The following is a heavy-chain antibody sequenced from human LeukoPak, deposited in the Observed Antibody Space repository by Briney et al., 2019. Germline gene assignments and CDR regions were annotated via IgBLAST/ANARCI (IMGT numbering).Heavy chain of an antibody. D-gene: IGHD3-22*01. J-gene: IGHJ3*02. CDR2: INWNGGST. CDR3: ARTPRIYYDDRMDI. Sequence: GGSLRLSCAASGFTFDDYAMSWVRHAPGKGLEWVSGINWNGGSTGYADSVKGRFTISRDNTKNSLYLQMNSLRAEDTALYYCARTPRIYYDDRMDIWGQGTRVTVSS. V-gene: IGHV3-20*04. CDR1: GFTFDDYA.